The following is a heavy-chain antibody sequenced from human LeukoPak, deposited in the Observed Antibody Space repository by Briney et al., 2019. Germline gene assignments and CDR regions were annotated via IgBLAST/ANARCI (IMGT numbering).Heavy chain of an antibody. V-gene: IGHV4-39*01. CDR1: GGSISSSSYY. CDR3: ATQVVVNYYYYGMDV. J-gene: IGHJ6*02. CDR2: IYYSGST. Sequence: PSETLSLTCTVSGGSISSSSYYWGWLRQPPGKGLEWLGSIYYSGSTYYNPSLKSRVTISVDTSKNQFSLKLSSVTAADTAVYYCATQVVVNYYYYGMDVWGQGTTVTVSS. D-gene: IGHD3-22*01.